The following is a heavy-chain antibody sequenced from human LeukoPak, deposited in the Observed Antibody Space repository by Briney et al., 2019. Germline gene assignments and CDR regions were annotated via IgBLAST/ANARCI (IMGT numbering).Heavy chain of an antibody. J-gene: IGHJ4*02. Sequence: GGSLRLSCAASGFTFSSYAMSWVRQAPGKGLEWVSAISGSGGSTYYADSVKGRFTISRDNSKNTLYLQMNSLRAEDTAVYYCAKDGGWDIVVVVAAFNWGQGTPVTVSS. CDR1: GFTFSSYA. V-gene: IGHV3-23*01. CDR2: ISGSGGST. CDR3: AKDGGWDIVVVVAAFN. D-gene: IGHD2-15*01.